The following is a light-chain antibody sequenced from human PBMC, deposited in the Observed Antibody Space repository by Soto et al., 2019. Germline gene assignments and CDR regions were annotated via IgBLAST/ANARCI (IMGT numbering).Light chain of an antibody. CDR3: SLYAGSNNVV. CDR1: SSDIGAYKF. Sequence: QSALTQPPSASGSPGQSVAISCTGTSSDIGAYKFVSWYQQHPGKAPQLIIYEVSIRPSGVPDRFSGSKSGNTASLTVSGLLAEDEADYYCSLYAGSNNVVFGGGTKVTVL. CDR2: EVS. J-gene: IGLJ2*01. V-gene: IGLV2-8*01.